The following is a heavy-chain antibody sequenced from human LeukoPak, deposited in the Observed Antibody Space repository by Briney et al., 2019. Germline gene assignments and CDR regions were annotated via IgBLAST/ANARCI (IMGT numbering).Heavy chain of an antibody. CDR1: GYTFTTYG. CDR2: ISAHNHHA. CDR3: ARVRYDDSLRGLYFDF. D-gene: IGHD3-22*01. V-gene: IGHV1-18*01. Sequence: ASVKVSCKASGYTFTTYGITWVRQAPGQGPEWMGWISAHNHHANNARRFQGRVTMTTDTSTTTGHMELRSLRGDDTAVYYCARVRYDDSLRGLYFDFWGQGTLVTVSS. J-gene: IGHJ4*02.